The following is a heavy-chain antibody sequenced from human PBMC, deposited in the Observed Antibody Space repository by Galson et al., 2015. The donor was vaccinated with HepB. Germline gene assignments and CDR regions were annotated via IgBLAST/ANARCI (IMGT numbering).Heavy chain of an antibody. D-gene: IGHD2-2*01. CDR2: ITGSGRPT. Sequence: SLRLSCAASGFTFTRYALSWVRQLPGKGLEWVSAITGSGRPTHYADSVKGRFTISRDNSKNTLYLQMNSLRAEDTAIYFCAKYSQDIVVVPAAICADYWGQGTLVTVSS. J-gene: IGHJ4*02. V-gene: IGHV3-23*01. CDR3: AKYSQDIVVVPAAICADY. CDR1: GFTFTRYA.